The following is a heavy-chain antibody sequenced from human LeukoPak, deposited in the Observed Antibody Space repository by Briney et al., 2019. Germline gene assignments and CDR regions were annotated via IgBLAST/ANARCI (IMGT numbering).Heavy chain of an antibody. CDR2: ISYDGSKR. D-gene: IGHD2-2*02. J-gene: IGHJ4*02. V-gene: IGHV3-30*18. CDR3: AKDHLPSLYFGPIPRNRKSPPDY. Sequence: GGSLRLSCAASGFTFSGYGMHWVRQAPGKGLEWVALISYDGSKRYYAESVKGRFTISRDNTKNTVYLQMNSLRTEDTAVYFCAKDHLPSLYFGPIPRNRKSPPDYWGQGTLVTVSS. CDR1: GFTFSGYG.